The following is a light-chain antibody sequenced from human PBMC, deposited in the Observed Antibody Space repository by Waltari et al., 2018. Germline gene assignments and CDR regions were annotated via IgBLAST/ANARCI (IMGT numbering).Light chain of an antibody. Sequence: SSELTQDPAVSVAMGQTVRITCQGDSLRSYYASWYQQQPGQAPILVIYDKNNRPSGVPDRVSGSSSHNTGSLTIPGAQAEDEASYYCHSRDASGVAGSFGGGTKLTVL. CDR1: SLRSYY. CDR3: HSRDASGVAGS. J-gene: IGLJ2*01. CDR2: DKN. V-gene: IGLV3-19*01.